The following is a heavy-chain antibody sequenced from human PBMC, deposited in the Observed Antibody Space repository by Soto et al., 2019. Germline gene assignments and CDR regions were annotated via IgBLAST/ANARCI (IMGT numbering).Heavy chain of an antibody. CDR3: ARDTWGIDY. V-gene: IGHV3-33*01. J-gene: IGHJ4*02. CDR2: IWYDGSKK. D-gene: IGHD3-16*01. Sequence: GGSLRLSCTASGFSFRSYGVHWVRQAPGKGLEWVAVIWYDGSKKYYGDSVKGRFTISRDDSKSTVYLHMNSLRAEDTAVYYCARDTWGIDYWGQGTQVTVSS. CDR1: GFSFRSYG.